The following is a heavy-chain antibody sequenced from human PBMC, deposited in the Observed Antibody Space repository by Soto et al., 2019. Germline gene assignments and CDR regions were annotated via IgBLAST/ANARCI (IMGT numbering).Heavy chain of an antibody. CDR1: GFTFSSYG. Sequence: GGSLRLSCAASGFTFSSYGMHWVLQAPGKGLEWVAVISYDGSNKYYADSVKGRFTISRDNSKNTLYLQMNSLRAEDTAVYYCAKDRCGGDCYSLAYWGQGTLVTVSS. D-gene: IGHD2-21*02. J-gene: IGHJ4*02. CDR2: ISYDGSNK. V-gene: IGHV3-30*18. CDR3: AKDRCGGDCYSLAY.